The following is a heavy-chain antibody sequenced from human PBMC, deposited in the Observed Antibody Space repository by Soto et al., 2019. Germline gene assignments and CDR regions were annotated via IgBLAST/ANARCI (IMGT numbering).Heavy chain of an antibody. CDR3: ARARSGRVRYFDY. Sequence: QVQLQESGPGLVKPSETLSLTCTVSGGSISSYYWSWIRQPPGKGLEWIGYIYYSGSTNYNPSHKSRVTISVDTSKNQCSRKLSSVTAADTAVYYCARARSGRVRYFDYWGQGTLVTVSS. CDR2: IYYSGST. D-gene: IGHD1-1*01. CDR1: GGSISSYY. J-gene: IGHJ4*02. V-gene: IGHV4-59*01.